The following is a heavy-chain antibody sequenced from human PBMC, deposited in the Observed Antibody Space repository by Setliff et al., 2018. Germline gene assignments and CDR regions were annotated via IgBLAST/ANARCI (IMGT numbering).Heavy chain of an antibody. J-gene: IGHJ6*02. Sequence: GASVKVSCKASGDIFSGHYIHWVRQAPGQGLEWMGLITPNTGMTNYAQKFQGRVTITTDESTSTAYMELSSLRSEDTAVYYCARERVYATSGGYYYYYGMDVWGQGTTVTVSS. CDR1: GDIFSGHY. CDR2: ITPNTGMT. V-gene: IGHV1-46*01. CDR3: ARERVYATSGGYYYYYGMDV. D-gene: IGHD2-8*01.